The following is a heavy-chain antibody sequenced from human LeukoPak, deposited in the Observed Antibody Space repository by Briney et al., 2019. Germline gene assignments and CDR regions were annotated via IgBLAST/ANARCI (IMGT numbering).Heavy chain of an antibody. V-gene: IGHV1-2*02. Sequence: ASVKVSCKASGYTFTIYYMHLVRHAPGQGLEWMGWINPNSGGTNYAQKFQGRVTMTRDTSISTAYMELSRLRSDDTAVYYCRTDRYGDYGDYIDYWGQGTLVTVSS. CDR2: INPNSGGT. CDR1: GYTFTIYY. CDR3: RTDRYGDYGDYIDY. D-gene: IGHD4-17*01. J-gene: IGHJ4*02.